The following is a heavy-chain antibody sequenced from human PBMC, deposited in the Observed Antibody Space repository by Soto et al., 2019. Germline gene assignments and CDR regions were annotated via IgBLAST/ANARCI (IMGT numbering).Heavy chain of an antibody. CDR3: ARGGAGYNHAFDI. D-gene: IGHD3-10*01. Sequence: LRLSCAASGFTFSSYSMNWVRQAPGKGLEWVSSISSSSSYIYYADSVKGRFTISRDNAKNSLYLQMNSLRAEDTAVYYCARGGAGYNHAFDIWGQGTMVTVSS. CDR1: GFTFSSYS. CDR2: ISSSSSYI. V-gene: IGHV3-21*01. J-gene: IGHJ3*02.